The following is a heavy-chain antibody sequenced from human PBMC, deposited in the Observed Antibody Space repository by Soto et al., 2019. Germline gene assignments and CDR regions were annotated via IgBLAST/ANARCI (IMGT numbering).Heavy chain of an antibody. CDR3: ARGIWSRGRAATGTNGLDL. V-gene: IGHV4-31*03. D-gene: IGHD6-13*01. J-gene: IGHJ6*02. CDR1: GGSISSGGYY. CDR2: ISYSGYT. Sequence: QVQLQESGPGLVKPSQTLSLSCTVSGGSISSGGYYWSWIRQHSGKGLEWIGYISYSGYTYYNPSLQSRGTISIDTSKDTSNSQFSLRLSFVTAADPAVYYCARGIWSRGRAATGTNGLDLWGQGTTVIVSS.